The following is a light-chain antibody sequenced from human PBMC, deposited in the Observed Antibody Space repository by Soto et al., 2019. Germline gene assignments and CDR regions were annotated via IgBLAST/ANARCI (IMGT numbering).Light chain of an antibody. CDR1: SSNIGAGYD. V-gene: IGLV1-40*01. CDR2: ADT. J-gene: IGLJ2*01. CDR3: QSSDSGLSGHVV. Sequence: QSVLTQPPSVSGAPGQRVTISCTGSSSNIGAGYDVHWYQQLPGTAPKLVIYADTNRPSGVPDRLSGSKSGTSASLAITGLQPEDEADYYCQSSDSGLSGHVVFGGGTKVTVL.